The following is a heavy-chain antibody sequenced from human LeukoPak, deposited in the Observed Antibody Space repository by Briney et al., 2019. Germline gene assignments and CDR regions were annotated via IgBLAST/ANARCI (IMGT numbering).Heavy chain of an antibody. J-gene: IGHJ4*02. Sequence: SETLSLTCTVSGGSISSNSYYWGWIRQSPGKGLEWIANIYYTGSTYYNPSLKSRITISVDTSKSQFSLELSSVTAADTAIYYCARVSDSRAVGPFDYWGQGTLVTVSS. CDR2: IYYTGST. D-gene: IGHD3-10*01. V-gene: IGHV4-39*07. CDR3: ARVSDSRAVGPFDY. CDR1: GGSISSNSYY.